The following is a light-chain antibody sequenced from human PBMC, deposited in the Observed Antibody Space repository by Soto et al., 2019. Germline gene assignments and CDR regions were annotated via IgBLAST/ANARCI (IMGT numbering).Light chain of an antibody. CDR1: QSISTW. Sequence: DIQMIQSPSTLSASVGARVTITCRASQSISTWLAWYQQKPGKAPKVLIYDASSLESGVPSRFSGSGSGTEFTLTISSLQPDDFPTYYCPQYDSYSLTSGQGTKVDI. CDR3: PQYDSYSLT. CDR2: DAS. V-gene: IGKV1-5*01. J-gene: IGKJ1*01.